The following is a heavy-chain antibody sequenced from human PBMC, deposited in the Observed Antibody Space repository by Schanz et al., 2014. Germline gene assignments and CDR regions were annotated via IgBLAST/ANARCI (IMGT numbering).Heavy chain of an antibody. CDR3: ARAEINSGHARYYYGMDV. Sequence: QVQLQESGPGLVKPSETLSLTCTVSGGSISNYYWSWIRQPPGKGLEWIGYIYYSGSTNYNPSLKSRVTISVDTSKNQFSLKLSSVTAADTAVYYCARAEINSGHARYYYGMDVWGQGTTVTVSS. V-gene: IGHV4-59*01. J-gene: IGHJ6*02. D-gene: IGHD5-12*01. CDR2: IYYSGST. CDR1: GGSISNYY.